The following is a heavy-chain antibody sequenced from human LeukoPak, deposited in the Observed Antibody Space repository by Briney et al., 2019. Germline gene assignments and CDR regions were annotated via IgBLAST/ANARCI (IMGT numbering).Heavy chain of an antibody. J-gene: IGHJ4*02. Sequence: ASVKVSCKASGYTFTGYYMHWVRQAPGQGLEWMGWINPNSGGTNYAQKFQGRVTMTRDTSISTAYMELSRLGSDDTAVYYCARRRWTPRGVDYWGQGTLVTVSS. CDR1: GYTFTGYY. V-gene: IGHV1-2*02. CDR3: ARRRWTPRGVDY. CDR2: INPNSGGT. D-gene: IGHD1-1*01.